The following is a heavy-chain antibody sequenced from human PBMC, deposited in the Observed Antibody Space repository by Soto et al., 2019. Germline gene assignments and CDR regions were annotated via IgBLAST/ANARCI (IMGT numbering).Heavy chain of an antibody. D-gene: IGHD3-3*01. CDR1: GGTFSSYT. J-gene: IGHJ4*02. CDR2: IIPILGIA. Sequence: SVKVSCKASGGTFSSYTISWVRQAPGQGLEWMGRIIPILGIANYAQKFQGRVTITADKSTSTAYMELSSLRSEDTAVYYCARDHGSGYYPYFDYWGQGTLVTVSS. CDR3: ARDHGSGYYPYFDY. V-gene: IGHV1-69*04.